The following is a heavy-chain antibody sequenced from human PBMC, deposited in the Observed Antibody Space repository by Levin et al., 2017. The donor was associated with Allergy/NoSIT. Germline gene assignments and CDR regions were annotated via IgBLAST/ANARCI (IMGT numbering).Heavy chain of an antibody. D-gene: IGHD6-19*01. CDR1: GFTFSSYA. Sequence: GGSLRLSCAASGFTFSSYAMHWVRQTPGKGLEWVAVISYDGSNKYYADSVKGRFTISRDNSKNTLYLQMNSLRAEDTAVYYCARGRGRAVAGPPSPETYYFDYWGQGTLVSVSS. V-gene: IGHV3-30*04. CDR2: ISYDGSNK. J-gene: IGHJ4*02. CDR3: ARGRGRAVAGPPSPETYYFDY.